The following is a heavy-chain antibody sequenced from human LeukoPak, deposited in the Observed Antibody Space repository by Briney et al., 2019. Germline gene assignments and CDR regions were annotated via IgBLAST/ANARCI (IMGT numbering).Heavy chain of an antibody. CDR2: INFNGGST. J-gene: IGHJ4*02. D-gene: IGHD3-22*01. CDR1: GFTLVDYA. Sequence: PGGSLILSCAASGFTLVDYAMSWVRRAPGKGLEWGSGINFNGGSTGYADSVKGRFTISRDNAKNSLYLQMNSLRAEDTALYYCARASYYDSSGWNYFDYWGQGTLVTVSS. CDR3: ARASYYDSSGWNYFDY. V-gene: IGHV3-20*04.